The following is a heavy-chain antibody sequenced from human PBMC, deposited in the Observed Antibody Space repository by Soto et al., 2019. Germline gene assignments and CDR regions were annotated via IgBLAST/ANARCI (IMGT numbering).Heavy chain of an antibody. CDR3: ARDRFDGSYSPAYYFDY. V-gene: IGHV3-48*01. Sequence: EVQLVESGGGLVQPGGSLRLSCAASGFTFSSYSMNWVRQAPGKGLEWVSYISSSSSTIYYADSVKGRFTISRDNAKNSRYLQRNSLRAEDTAVYYCARDRFDGSYSPAYYFDYWGQGTLVTVSS. CDR2: ISSSSSTI. CDR1: GFTFSSYS. J-gene: IGHJ4*02. D-gene: IGHD1-26*01.